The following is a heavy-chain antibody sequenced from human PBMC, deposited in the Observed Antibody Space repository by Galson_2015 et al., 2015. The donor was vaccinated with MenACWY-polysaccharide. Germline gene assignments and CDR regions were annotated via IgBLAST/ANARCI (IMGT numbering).Heavy chain of an antibody. CDR2: IRYDGRDK. CDR3: AKDRTAAASDSDY. D-gene: IGHD6-13*01. V-gene: IGHV3-30*02. Sequence: SLRLSCAASGFTFSRYAMHWVRQAPGKGLKWVAFIRYDGRDKYYADSVKGRFTLPRTNPKKTLYLQVDSLRAEDTAVYYCAKDRTAAASDSDYWGQGTLVTVSS. J-gene: IGHJ4*02. CDR1: GFTFSRYA.